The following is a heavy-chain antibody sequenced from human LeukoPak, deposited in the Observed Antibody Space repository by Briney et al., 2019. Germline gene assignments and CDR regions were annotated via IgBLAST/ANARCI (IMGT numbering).Heavy chain of an antibody. J-gene: IGHJ1*01. V-gene: IGHV1-69*13. Sequence: SVKVSYKASGGTFSSNAISWVRQAPGQGLEWMGGIIPIFGTANYAQKFQGRVTITADESTSTAYMELSSLRSEDTAVYYCSIAAAPLIPEYFQHWGQGTLVTVSS. CDR2: IIPIFGTA. D-gene: IGHD6-13*01. CDR3: SIAAAPLIPEYFQH. CDR1: GGTFSSNA.